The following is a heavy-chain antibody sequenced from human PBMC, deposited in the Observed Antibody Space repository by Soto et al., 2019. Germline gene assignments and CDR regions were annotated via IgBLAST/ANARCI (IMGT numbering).Heavy chain of an antibody. V-gene: IGHV3-66*01. CDR3: ARDRGYS. CDR1: GFSVSNNY. Sequence: QLVESGGGLVQPGGSLRLSCAASGFSVSNNYMKWVRQAPGKGLEWVSLIYSGGSTYYADSVKGRFTISRDNSKNTLFLQMNSLRVADTDVYYCARDRGYSWGQGTMVTVSS. J-gene: IGHJ3*02. CDR2: IYSGGST. D-gene: IGHD3-10*01.